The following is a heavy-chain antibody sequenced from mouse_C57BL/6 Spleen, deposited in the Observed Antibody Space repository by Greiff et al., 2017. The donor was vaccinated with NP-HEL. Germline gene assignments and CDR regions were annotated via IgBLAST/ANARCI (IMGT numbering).Heavy chain of an antibody. Sequence: EVHLVESGGGLVKPGGSLKLSCAASGFTFSSYAMSWVRQTPEKRLEWVATISDGGSYTYYPDNVKGRFTISRDNAKNNLYLQMSHLKSEDTAMYYCARVGYDAGDYWGQGTTLTVSS. V-gene: IGHV5-4*01. D-gene: IGHD2-2*01. J-gene: IGHJ2*01. CDR1: GFTFSSYA. CDR3: ARVGYDAGDY. CDR2: ISDGGSYT.